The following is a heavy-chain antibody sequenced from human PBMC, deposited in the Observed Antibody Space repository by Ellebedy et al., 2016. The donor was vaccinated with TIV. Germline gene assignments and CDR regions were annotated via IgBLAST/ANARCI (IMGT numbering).Heavy chain of an antibody. CDR1: GFSFGIYS. V-gene: IGHV3-23*01. Sequence: PGGSLRLSCAASGFSFGIYSMNWVRQAPGRGLEWVSAIGSGGADTYYADSVKGRFTISRDNSRNTLYLQMNSLRAEDTAIYFCAKKATTVVNRGYNWFDPWGQGTLVTVSS. J-gene: IGHJ5*02. D-gene: IGHD4-23*01. CDR3: AKKATTVVNRGYNWFDP. CDR2: IGSGGADT.